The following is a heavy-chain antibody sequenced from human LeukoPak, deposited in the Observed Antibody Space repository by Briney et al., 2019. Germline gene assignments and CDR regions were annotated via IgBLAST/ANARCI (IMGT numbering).Heavy chain of an antibody. J-gene: IGHJ4*02. CDR2: IYWNDDK. Sequence: SGPTLVKPTQTLTLTCTFSGFSLSASGVGVGWIRQPPGKALEWLALIYWNDDKRYSPSLKSRLTITKDTSKNQVVLTMTNMDPVDTATYYCAHTTMVVTVDYWGQGTLVTVSS. V-gene: IGHV2-5*01. CDR1: GFSLSASGVG. CDR3: AHTTMVVTVDY. D-gene: IGHD4-23*01.